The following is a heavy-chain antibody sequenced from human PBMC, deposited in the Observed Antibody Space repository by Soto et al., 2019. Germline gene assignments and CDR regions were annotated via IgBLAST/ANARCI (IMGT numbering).Heavy chain of an antibody. V-gene: IGHV3-21*01. CDR3: ARETEYYDILTGYYPVEGNYGMDV. D-gene: IGHD3-9*01. CDR1: GFTFSSYS. J-gene: IGHJ6*02. CDR2: ISSSSSYI. Sequence: PGGSLRLSYAASGFTFSSYSMNWVRQAPGKGLEWVSSISSSSSYIYYADSVKGRFTISRDNAKNSLYLQMNSLRAEDTAVYYCARETEYYDILTGYYPVEGNYGMDVWGQGTTVTVSS.